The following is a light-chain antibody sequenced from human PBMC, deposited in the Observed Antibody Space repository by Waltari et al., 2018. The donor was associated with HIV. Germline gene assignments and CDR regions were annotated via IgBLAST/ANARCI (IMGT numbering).Light chain of an antibody. Sequence: DIQMTQFPSSLSASTGDTVTITCRASQSIGSWLAWYQQKPGKAPKLLIYNASDLESGVPSRFSGRGSGTEFTLTISSVQPDDSATYYCQQYDTSSPTFGQGTKVEVK. CDR1: QSIGSW. CDR3: QQYDTSSPT. CDR2: NAS. J-gene: IGKJ1*01. V-gene: IGKV1-5*03.